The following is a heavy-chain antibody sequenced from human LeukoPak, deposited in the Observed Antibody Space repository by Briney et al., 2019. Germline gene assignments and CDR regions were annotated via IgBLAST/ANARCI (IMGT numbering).Heavy chain of an antibody. V-gene: IGHV4-34*01. CDR3: ARGGYSGYRSRFDY. CDR2: VNHSGST. CDR1: GGPFSGYS. D-gene: IGHD5-12*01. J-gene: IGHJ4*02. Sequence: SETLSLTCAVHGGPFSGYSWNWIRQPPGMGLEWIGEVNHSGSTNYNPSLKSRVTISVDTAKNQFSLKLSSVTAADTSVYYCARGGYSGYRSRFDYWGQGTLVTVPS.